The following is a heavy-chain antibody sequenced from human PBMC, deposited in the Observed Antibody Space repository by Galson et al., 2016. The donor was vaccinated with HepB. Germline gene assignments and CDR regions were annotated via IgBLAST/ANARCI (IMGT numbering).Heavy chain of an antibody. J-gene: IGHJ6*02. CDR2: LGSTSSTI. CDR1: GFSFSSYN. CDR3: SRELMGSKEYYYYGMDV. Sequence: SLRLSCAASGFSFSSYNMNWVRQAPGKGLEWVSFLGSTSSTIYYADSVKGRFTISRDNAKNSLYLQMNSLRDEDTAVYYCSRELMGSKEYYYYGMDVWGRGTTVSVSS. V-gene: IGHV3-48*02. D-gene: IGHD1-26*01.